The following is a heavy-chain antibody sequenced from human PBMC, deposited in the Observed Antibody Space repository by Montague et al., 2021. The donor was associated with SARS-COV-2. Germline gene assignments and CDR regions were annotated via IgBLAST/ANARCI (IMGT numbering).Heavy chain of an antibody. CDR1: GGSIRSYY. J-gene: IGHJ4*02. D-gene: IGHD3-10*01. V-gene: IGHV4-59*03. Sequence: SETLSLTCSVSGGSIRSYYWCWIRQTPGKGLEWIGYIYYDWSTNYNPSLKSRVTMSVDSSKNQFSLRLSSVTAADTAVYYCARYWSYIEHWGQGTLVTVSP. CDR2: IYYDWST. CDR3: ARYWSYIEH.